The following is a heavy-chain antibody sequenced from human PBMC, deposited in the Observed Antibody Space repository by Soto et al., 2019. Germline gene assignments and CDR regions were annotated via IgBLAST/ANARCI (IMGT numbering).Heavy chain of an antibody. J-gene: IGHJ4*02. CDR1: GGSFSGYY. CDR3: ARGSLRPEYYDFWSGYEGRKMIAIFDY. CDR2: INHSGST. V-gene: IGHV4-34*01. D-gene: IGHD3-3*01. Sequence: SETLSLTCAVYGGSFSGYYWSWIRQPPGKGLEWIGEINHSGSTNYNPSLKSRVTISVDTSKNQFSLKLSSVTTADTAVYYCARGSLRPEYYDFWSGYEGRKMIAIFDYWGQGTLVTVSS.